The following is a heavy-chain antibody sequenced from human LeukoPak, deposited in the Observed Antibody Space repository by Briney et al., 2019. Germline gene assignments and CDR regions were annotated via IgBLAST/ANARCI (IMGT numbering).Heavy chain of an antibody. CDR1: GFTFSSYV. D-gene: IGHD6-19*01. CDR3: ANLGQWLVPDYYYGVDV. V-gene: IGHV3-64D*06. CDR2: ISNNGGST. Sequence: PGGSLRLSCSASGFTFSSYVMHWVRQAPGKGLEYVSGISNNGGSTYYADFVKGRFTISRDNSKNTLYLQMSSLIADDTAVYYCANLGQWLVPDYYYGVDVWGQGTTVTVSS. J-gene: IGHJ6*02.